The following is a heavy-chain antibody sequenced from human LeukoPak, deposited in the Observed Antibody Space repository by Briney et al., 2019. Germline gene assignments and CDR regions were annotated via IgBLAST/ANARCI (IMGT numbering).Heavy chain of an antibody. D-gene: IGHD5-18*01. CDR1: GFTFSNYA. CDR2: IRYDGSNK. Sequence: GGSLRLSCAASGFTFSNYAMHWVRQAPGKGLEWVAFIRYDGSNKYYADSVKGRFTISRDNSKNTLYLQMNSLRAEDTAVYYCAKFAAMVTWFDPWGQGTLVTVSS. J-gene: IGHJ5*02. V-gene: IGHV3-30*02. CDR3: AKFAAMVTWFDP.